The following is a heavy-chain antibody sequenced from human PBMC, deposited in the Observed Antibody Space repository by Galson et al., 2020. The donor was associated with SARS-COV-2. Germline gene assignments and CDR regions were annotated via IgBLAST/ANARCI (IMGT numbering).Heavy chain of an antibody. CDR2: IYDGGNT. CDR3: AGYGGNSR. CDR1: GFNVMNNH. J-gene: IGHJ4*02. Sequence: TGGSLRLSCAASGFNVMNNHVKWVRQAPGKGLECVSVIYDGGNTYYADSVKGRFTISRDNSKNTVYLQMNSLTVEDTAVYYCAGYGGNSRWGQGTLVTVSS. D-gene: IGHD2-15*01. V-gene: IGHV3-66*01.